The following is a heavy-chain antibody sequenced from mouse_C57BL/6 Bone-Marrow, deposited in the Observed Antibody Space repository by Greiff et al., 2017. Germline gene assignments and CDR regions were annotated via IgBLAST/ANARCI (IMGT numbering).Heavy chain of an antibody. J-gene: IGHJ3*01. D-gene: IGHD1-1*01. V-gene: IGHV1-26*01. CDR3: ARGGSSYG. CDR1: GYTFTDYC. CDR2: INPNNGGT. Sequence: VQLQQSGPELVKPGASVKISCKASGYTFTDYCMNWVKQSHGKSLEWIGDINPNNGGTSYNQKFKGKAIMTVDKSSSTAYMELRSLTSEDSAVYYCARGGSSYGWGQGTLVTVSA.